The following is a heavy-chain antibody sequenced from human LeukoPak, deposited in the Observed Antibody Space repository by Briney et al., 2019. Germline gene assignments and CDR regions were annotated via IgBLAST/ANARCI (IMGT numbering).Heavy chain of an antibody. J-gene: IGHJ4*01. D-gene: IGHD4-11*01. CDR2: IWSDGSNR. CDR3: ARDAQRGFDYSNSLEY. V-gene: IGHV3-33*01. CDR1: GFIFSHYG. Sequence: PGGSLRLSCAASGFIFSHYGMHWVRQAPGKGLEWVAVIWSDGSNRFYAGSVKGRFTISRDNSQNTLFLQMNSLGAEDTAMYYCARDAQRGFDYSNSLEYWDHGTLVTVSS.